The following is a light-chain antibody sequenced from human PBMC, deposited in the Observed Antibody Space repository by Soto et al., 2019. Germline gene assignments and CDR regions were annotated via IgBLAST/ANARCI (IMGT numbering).Light chain of an antibody. V-gene: IGKV1-5*01. J-gene: IGKJ1*01. CDR3: QQYDKYST. CDR2: DAS. Sequence: DIQMTQSPSTLSGSVGDRVTITCRASQTISSWLAWYQQKPGKAPNLLIYDASTLQGGVPSRFSGSGSGTEFTPTVTSLQPEDFATYFCQQYDKYSTFGHGTKVDIK. CDR1: QTISSW.